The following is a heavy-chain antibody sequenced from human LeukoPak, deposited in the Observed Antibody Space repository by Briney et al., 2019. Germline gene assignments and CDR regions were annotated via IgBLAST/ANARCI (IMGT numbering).Heavy chain of an antibody. V-gene: IGHV4-31*03. CDR2: IYYSGST. D-gene: IGHD3-16*01. CDR1: GGSISSGGYY. J-gene: IGHJ4*02. Sequence: SQTLSLTCTVSGGSISSGGYYWSWIRQHPGKGLEWIGYIYYSGSTYYNPSLKSRVTISVDTSKNQFSLKLSSVTAADTAVYYGARDGRRFGLDYWGQGTLVTVSS. CDR3: ARDGRRFGLDY.